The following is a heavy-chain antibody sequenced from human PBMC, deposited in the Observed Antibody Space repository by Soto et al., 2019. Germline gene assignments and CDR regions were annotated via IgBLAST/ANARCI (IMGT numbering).Heavy chain of an antibody. Sequence: QVQLVQSGAEVKKPGASVKVSCKASGYTFTSYTVTWVRQAPGQGLEWMGWINAHNGFTRYAQKTPGRGTMNTDPSTNTAYMEVRSLRSDDTAIYYCARQNTGWLFADYGGQGTLVTVSS. CDR2: INAHNGFT. CDR1: GYTFTSYT. D-gene: IGHD3-9*01. CDR3: ARQNTGWLFADY. J-gene: IGHJ4*02. V-gene: IGHV1-18*01.